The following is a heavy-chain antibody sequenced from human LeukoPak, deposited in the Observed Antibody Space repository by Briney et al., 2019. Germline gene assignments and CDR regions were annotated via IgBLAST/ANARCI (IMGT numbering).Heavy chain of an antibody. D-gene: IGHD5-24*01. J-gene: IGHJ4*02. CDR3: ANDRGDGYKGFDS. Sequence: GSLRLSCAASGFNFRSYGMHWVRQAPGKGLEWVAVIWYDGTHKFYADSVKGRFTISRDNSKNTLYLQMNSLRAEDTAVFYCANDRGDGYKGFDSWGQGTLVTVSS. CDR1: GFNFRSYG. V-gene: IGHV3-33*06. CDR2: IWYDGTHK.